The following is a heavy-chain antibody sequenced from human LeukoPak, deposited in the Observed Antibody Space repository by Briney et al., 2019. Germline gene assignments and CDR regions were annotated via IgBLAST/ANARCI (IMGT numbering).Heavy chain of an antibody. V-gene: IGHV4-4*07. Sequence: SETLSLTCTVSGGSISSYYWSWIRQPAGKGLEWIGRIYTSGSTNYNPSLKSRVTISVDTSKNQFSLKLSSVTAADTAVYYCARASRGVVVPAAIGGGRNWFDPWGQGTLVTVSS. D-gene: IGHD2-2*02. CDR1: GGSISSYY. J-gene: IGHJ5*02. CDR3: ARASRGVVVPAAIGGGRNWFDP. CDR2: IYTSGST.